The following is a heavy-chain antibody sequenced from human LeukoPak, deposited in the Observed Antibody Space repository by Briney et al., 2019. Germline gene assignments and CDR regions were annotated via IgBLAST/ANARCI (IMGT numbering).Heavy chain of an antibody. CDR2: INPNSGGT. CDR3: ARSSYGSGSYSRI. J-gene: IGHJ4*02. Sequence: WASVKVSCKASGYTFTGYYMHWARQAPGQGLEWMGWINPNSGGTNYAQKFQGRVTMTRDTSISTAYMELSRLRSDDTAVYYCARSSYGSGSYSRIWGQGTLVTVSS. D-gene: IGHD3-10*01. CDR1: GYTFTGYY. V-gene: IGHV1-2*02.